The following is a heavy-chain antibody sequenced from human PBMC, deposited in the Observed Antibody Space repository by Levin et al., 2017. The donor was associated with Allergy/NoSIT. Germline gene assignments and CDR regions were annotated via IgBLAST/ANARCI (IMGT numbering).Heavy chain of an antibody. J-gene: IGHJ6*03. V-gene: IGHV2-5*01. CDR2: IYWNDDK. CDR3: ARYIRENPGYYYYMDV. CDR1: GFSLSTSGVG. Sequence: SGPTLVKPTQTLTLTCTLSGFSLSTSGVGVGWIRQPPGKALEWLALIYWNDDKQSSPSLKSRLTITKDTSKNQVVLTLTNLDPVDTATYYCARYIRENPGYYYYMDVWGKGTTVTVSS. D-gene: IGHD1-1*01.